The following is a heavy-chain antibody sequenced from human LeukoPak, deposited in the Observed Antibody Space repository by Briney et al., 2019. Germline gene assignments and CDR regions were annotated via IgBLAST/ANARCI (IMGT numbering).Heavy chain of an antibody. CDR2: INHSGST. J-gene: IGHJ5*01. V-gene: IGHV4-34*01. Sequence: AETLSLTCAVYGGSFSGYYWSWIRQPPGKGLEWIGEINHSGSTNYNPSRKSRSTISEDTSKNQFSLKLSSGTAADPAVYYCPNHLATAPTVYTWGHGTPVSVSS. CDR3: PNHLATAPTVYT. CDR1: GGSFSGYY. D-gene: IGHD1-1*01.